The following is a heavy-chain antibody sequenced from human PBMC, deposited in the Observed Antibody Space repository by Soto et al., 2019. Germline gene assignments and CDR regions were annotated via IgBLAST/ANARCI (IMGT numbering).Heavy chain of an antibody. Sequence: QVQLVQSGAEVKKPGSSVKVSCKASGGTFSSYAISWVRQAPGQGLEWMGGIIPIFGTSNYAQKFQGRVTITADESTSTAYMELSSLRSEDTAVYYCARGPGAARRFSGGMDVWGQGTTVTVSS. D-gene: IGHD6-6*01. CDR3: ARGPGAARRFSGGMDV. V-gene: IGHV1-69*01. J-gene: IGHJ6*02. CDR2: IIPIFGTS. CDR1: GGTFSSYA.